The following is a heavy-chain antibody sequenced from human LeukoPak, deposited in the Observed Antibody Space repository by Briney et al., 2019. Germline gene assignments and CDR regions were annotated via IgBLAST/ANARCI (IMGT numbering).Heavy chain of an antibody. J-gene: IGHJ3*01. V-gene: IGHV1-2*02. Sequence: RASVKVSCKASGYTFTGHYMHWVRQAPGQGLEWMGWINPNRGGTNYAQKFQGRVTMTRDTSINTAYMELNRLTSDDTALYYCARDVDHDDSTGKGLVDFWGQGTTVTVSS. CDR2: INPNRGGT. CDR1: GYTFTGHY. D-gene: IGHD4-11*01. CDR3: ARDVDHDDSTGKGLVDF.